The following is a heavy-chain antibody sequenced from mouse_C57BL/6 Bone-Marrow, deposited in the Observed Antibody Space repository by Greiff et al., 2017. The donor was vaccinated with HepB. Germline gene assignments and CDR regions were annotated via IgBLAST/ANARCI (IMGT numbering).Heavy chain of an antibody. J-gene: IGHJ4*01. CDR3: ARTMVTTPYYYAMDY. V-gene: IGHV1-7*01. Sequence: VQVVESGAELAKPGASVKLSCKASGYTFTSYWMHWVKQRPGQGLEWIGYINPSSGYTKYNQKFKDKATLTADKSSSTAYMQLSSLTYEDSAVYYCARTMVTTPYYYAMDYWGQGTSVTVSS. D-gene: IGHD2-2*01. CDR1: GYTFTSYW. CDR2: INPSSGYT.